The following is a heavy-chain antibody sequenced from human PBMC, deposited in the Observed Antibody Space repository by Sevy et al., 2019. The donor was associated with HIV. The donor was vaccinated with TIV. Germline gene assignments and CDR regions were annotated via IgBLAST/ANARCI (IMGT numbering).Heavy chain of an antibody. Sequence: GGSLRLSCAASGFTFSNAWMSWVRQAPGKGLEWVGRIKSKTDGGTTDYAAPVKGRFTISRDDSKNTLYLQMNSLKTEDTAVYYCTALKLWPPPLFDYWGQGTLATVSS. D-gene: IGHD5-18*01. J-gene: IGHJ4*02. CDR2: IKSKTDGGTT. CDR1: GFTFSNAW. CDR3: TALKLWPPPLFDY. V-gene: IGHV3-15*01.